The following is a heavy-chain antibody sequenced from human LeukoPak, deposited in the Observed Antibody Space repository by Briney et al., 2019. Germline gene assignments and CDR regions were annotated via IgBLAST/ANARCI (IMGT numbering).Heavy chain of an antibody. CDR3: AREWGIAAAGRDVTYDY. J-gene: IGHJ4*02. CDR2: INPTGGST. D-gene: IGHD6-25*01. Sequence: ASVKVSCKASGYTFTSYYMHWVRQAPGQGLEWMGLINPTGGSTGYAQKFQGRVTMTRDMSTSTAYMELRSLRSDDTAAYYCAREWGIAAAGRDVTYDYWGQGTLVTVSS. V-gene: IGHV1-46*01. CDR1: GYTFTSYY.